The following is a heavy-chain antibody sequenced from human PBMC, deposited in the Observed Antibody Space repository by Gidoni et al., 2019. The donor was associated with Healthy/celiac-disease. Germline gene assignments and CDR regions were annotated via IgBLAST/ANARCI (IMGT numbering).Heavy chain of an antibody. J-gene: IGHJ4*02. D-gene: IGHD4-17*01. CDR1: GGTFSSYA. Sequence: QVQLVQSGAEVKKPGSSVKVSCKASGGTFSSYAISWVLQAPGQGLEWRGGSIPIFGTANYAQKFQGRVTITADESTSTAYMALSSLRSEDTAVYYCARGSAPTVTNRHFDYWGQGTLVTVSS. V-gene: IGHV1-69*01. CDR3: ARGSAPTVTNRHFDY. CDR2: SIPIFGTA.